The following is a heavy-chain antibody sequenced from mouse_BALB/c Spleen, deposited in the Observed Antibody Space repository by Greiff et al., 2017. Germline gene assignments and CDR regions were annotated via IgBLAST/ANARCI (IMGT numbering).Heavy chain of an antibody. CDR2: ISSGGGST. J-gene: IGHJ3*01. CDR1: GFAFSSYD. D-gene: IGHD2-4*01. CDR3: SYYDYDGVAY. V-gene: IGHV5-12-1*01. Sequence: EVHLVESGGGLVKPGGSLKLSCAASGFAFSSYDMSWVRQTPEKRLEWVAYISSGGGSTYYPDTVKGRFTISRDNAKNTLYLQMSSLKSEDTAMYYCSYYDYDGVAYWGQGTLVTVSA.